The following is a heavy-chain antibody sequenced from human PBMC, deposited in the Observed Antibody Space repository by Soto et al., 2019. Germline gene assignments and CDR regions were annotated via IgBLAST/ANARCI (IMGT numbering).Heavy chain of an antibody. V-gene: IGHV1-46*03. CDR2: INPSGGST. D-gene: IGHD6-19*01. J-gene: IGHJ1*01. Sequence: ASVKVSCKASGYTFTSYYMHWVRQAPGQGLEWMGIINPSGGSTSYAQKFQGRVTMTRDTSTSTVYMELSSLRSEDTAVYYCAIVSTVAGTRGVYHLWGQGTLDIGSS. CDR1: GYTFTSYY. CDR3: AIVSTVAGTRGVYHL.